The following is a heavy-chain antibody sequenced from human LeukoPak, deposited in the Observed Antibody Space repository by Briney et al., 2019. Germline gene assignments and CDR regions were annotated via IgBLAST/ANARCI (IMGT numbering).Heavy chain of an antibody. CDR3: AREGHYYDSSGYYSGVGNWFDP. D-gene: IGHD3-22*01. J-gene: IGHJ5*02. CDR2: ISAYNGNT. V-gene: IGHV1-18*01. CDR1: GYTFTSYG. Sequence: GASVKVSCKASGYTFTSYGISWVRQAPGQGLEWMGWISAYNGNTNYAQKLQGRVTMTTDTSTSTAYMELRSLRSDDTAVYYCAREGHYYDSSGYYSGVGNWFDPWGQGTLVTVSS.